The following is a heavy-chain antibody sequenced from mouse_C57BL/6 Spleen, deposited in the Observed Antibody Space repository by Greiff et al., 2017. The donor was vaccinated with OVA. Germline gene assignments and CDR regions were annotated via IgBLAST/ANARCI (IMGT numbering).Heavy chain of an antibody. CDR3: ASQLGQDFDY. V-gene: IGHV3-6*01. Sequence: EVKLMESGPGLVKPSQSLSLTCSVTGYSITSGYYWNWIRQFPGNKLEWMGYISYDGSNNYNPSLKNRISITRDTSKNQFFLKLNSVTTEDTATYYCASQLGQDFDYWGKGTTLTVSS. J-gene: IGHJ2*01. CDR2: ISYDGSN. D-gene: IGHD4-1*02. CDR1: GYSITSGYY.